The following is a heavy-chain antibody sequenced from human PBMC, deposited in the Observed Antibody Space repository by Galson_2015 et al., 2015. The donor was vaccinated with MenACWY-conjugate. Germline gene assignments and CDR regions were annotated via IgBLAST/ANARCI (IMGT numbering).Heavy chain of an antibody. CDR1: GFTFRKYW. CDR2: IKKDGSEK. J-gene: IGHJ6*04. V-gene: IGHV3-7*03. Sequence: SLRLSCAVSGFTFRKYWMIWVRQDEGKGPEWVASIKKDGSEKYYVDSVKGRFTISRDNTKNSMYLEMNSLRAEDTAVYYCARGHYGMDVWGKGTTVT. CDR3: ARGHYGMDV.